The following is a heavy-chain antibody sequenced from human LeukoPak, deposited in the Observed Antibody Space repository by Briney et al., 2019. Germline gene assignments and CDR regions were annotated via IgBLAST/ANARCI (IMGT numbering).Heavy chain of an antibody. Sequence: PGGSLRLSCAASGFTFSSYAMTWVRQAPGKGLEWVSAIGGNGGSTYYADSVKGRFTISRDNSKDTLYLQMNSLRAEDAAMYYCAKDVGVIHFDYWGQGTLVTVSS. D-gene: IGHD3-16*02. CDR1: GFTFSSYA. J-gene: IGHJ4*02. CDR3: AKDVGVIHFDY. CDR2: IGGNGGST. V-gene: IGHV3-23*01.